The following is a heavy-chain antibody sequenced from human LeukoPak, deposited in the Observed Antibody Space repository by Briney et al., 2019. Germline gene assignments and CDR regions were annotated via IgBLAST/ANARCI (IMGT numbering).Heavy chain of an antibody. D-gene: IGHD3-16*01. J-gene: IGHJ4*02. Sequence: PSETLSLTCTVSGGSISSSSYYWDWIRQPPGKGLEWIGSIYYSGSTYYSPSLKSRVTISVDTSRNQFSLKLSSVTAADTAVYYCARHQVMGRRDSPFDHWGQGTLVTVSS. CDR2: IYYSGST. CDR3: ARHQVMGRRDSPFDH. V-gene: IGHV4-39*01. CDR1: GGSISSSSYY.